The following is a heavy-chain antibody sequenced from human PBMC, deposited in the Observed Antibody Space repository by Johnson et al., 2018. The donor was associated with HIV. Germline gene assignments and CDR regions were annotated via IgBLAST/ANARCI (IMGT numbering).Heavy chain of an antibody. D-gene: IGHD3-16*02. CDR1: GFTFSTYA. J-gene: IGHJ3*02. Sequence: IQPGRSLRLSCAASGFTFSTYAMHWVRQAPGKGLEWVAAISYDGSDKYYADSVKGRFTISRDNSKNTLYLQMNSLRAEDTAVYFCARGPIADDAFDIWGQGTMVTVSS. CDR2: ISYDGSDK. CDR3: ARGPIADDAFDI. V-gene: IGHV3-30*04.